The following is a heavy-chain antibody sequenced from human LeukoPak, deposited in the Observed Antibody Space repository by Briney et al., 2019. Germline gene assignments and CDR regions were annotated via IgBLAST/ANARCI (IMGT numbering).Heavy chain of an antibody. CDR3: ARGPSPLVRGVIKRPRYFDY. CDR2: INHSGGT. V-gene: IGHV4-34*01. J-gene: IGHJ4*02. D-gene: IGHD3-10*01. Sequence: SETLSLTCAVYGGSFSGYYWSWIRQPPGKGLEWIGEINHSGGTNYNPSLKSRVTISVDTSKNQFSLKLSSVTAADTAVYYCARGPSPLVRGVIKRPRYFDYWGQGTPVTVSS. CDR1: GGSFSGYY.